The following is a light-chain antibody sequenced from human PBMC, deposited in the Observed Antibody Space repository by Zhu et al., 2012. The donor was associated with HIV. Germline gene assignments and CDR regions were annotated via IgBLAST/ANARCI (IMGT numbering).Light chain of an antibody. CDR2: EAS. CDR3: QQYYTPSYT. V-gene: IGKV1-5*03. Sequence: DIQMTQSPSTRSASVGDRVTITCRASQSVYKWLAWYQQKPEKAPKLLIYEASSLETGVPSRFSGSGSGTEFTLTISSLQPDDFATYSCQQYYTPSYTFGQGTKLQIK. CDR1: QSVYKW. J-gene: IGKJ2*01.